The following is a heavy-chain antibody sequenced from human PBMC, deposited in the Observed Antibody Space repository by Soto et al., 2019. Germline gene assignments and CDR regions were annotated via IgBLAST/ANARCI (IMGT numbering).Heavy chain of an antibody. CDR3: ARTGLLYYGSGTYYFDY. J-gene: IGHJ4*02. D-gene: IGHD3-10*01. Sequence: QVQLVESGGGLVKPGGSLRLSCAASGFTFSDYYMSWIRQAPGKGLEWVSYISSSSCYTNYADSVKGRFTISRDNAKNSLYLQMNSLRAEDTAVYYCARTGLLYYGSGTYYFDYWGQGTLVTVSS. CDR1: GFTFSDYY. V-gene: IGHV3-11*05. CDR2: ISSSSCYT.